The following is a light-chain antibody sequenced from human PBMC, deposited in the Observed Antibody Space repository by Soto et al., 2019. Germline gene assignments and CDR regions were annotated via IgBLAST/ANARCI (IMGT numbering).Light chain of an antibody. CDR2: EAS. Sequence: EIVLTQSPATLSLSPGERATLSCRASQSVSSYLAWYQQKPGQAPRLLIYEASSRATGIPARFSGSGSGTAVTLTISSLEPEEFAVYYCQQRSNWPYTFGQGTKLEIK. CDR3: QQRSNWPYT. J-gene: IGKJ2*01. CDR1: QSVSSY. V-gene: IGKV3-11*01.